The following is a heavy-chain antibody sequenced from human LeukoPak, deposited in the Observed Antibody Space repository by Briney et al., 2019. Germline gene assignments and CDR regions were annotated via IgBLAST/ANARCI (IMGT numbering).Heavy chain of an antibody. D-gene: IGHD3-22*01. J-gene: IGHJ4*02. Sequence: GASVKVSCKASGYTFTGYYMHWVRQAPGQGLEWMGWINPNSGGTNYAQKFQGRVTMTRDTSISTAYMELSSLRSEDTAVYYCARSGMIVVAYFDYWGQGTLVTVSS. CDR2: INPNSGGT. CDR1: GYTFTGYY. V-gene: IGHV1-2*02. CDR3: ARSGMIVVAYFDY.